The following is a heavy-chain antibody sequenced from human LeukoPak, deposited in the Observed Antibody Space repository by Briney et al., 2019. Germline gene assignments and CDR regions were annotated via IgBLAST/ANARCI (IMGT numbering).Heavy chain of an antibody. Sequence: GGSLRVSFAASGFTFRSYWVHWVRQPPGQGLVWVSRINPDGSYTSYADSVRGRFTISRDNAENTVYLHMNSLRAEDTAVYYCARGLYGDRDQWGQKTLVTVSS. V-gene: IGHV3-74*01. J-gene: IGHJ5*02. D-gene: IGHD4-17*01. CDR1: GFTFRSYW. CDR2: INPDGSYT. CDR3: ARGLYGDRDQ.